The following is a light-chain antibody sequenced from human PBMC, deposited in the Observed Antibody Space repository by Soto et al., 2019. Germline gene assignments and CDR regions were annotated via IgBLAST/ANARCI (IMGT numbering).Light chain of an antibody. Sequence: EIVLTQSPGSLSLSPGERATLSCRASQSVSSYLAWYQQKPGQAPRLLISGASNRATGFPDRFSGSGSGTDFSLTISRLEPEDSAVYYCQQYSSPPRTFGQGTKVEIK. J-gene: IGKJ1*01. CDR3: QQYSSPPRT. V-gene: IGKV3-20*01. CDR2: GAS. CDR1: QSVSSY.